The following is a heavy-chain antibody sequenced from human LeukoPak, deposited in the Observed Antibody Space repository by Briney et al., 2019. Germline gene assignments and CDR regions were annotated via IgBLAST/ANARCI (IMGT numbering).Heavy chain of an antibody. J-gene: IGHJ6*02. D-gene: IGHD3-16*02. CDR3: ATLSWIEDYYYTMDV. Sequence: GASVKVSCKASGYTFTSYYMHWVRQAPGQGLEWMGIINPSGGSTSYAQKFQGRVTMTRDTSTSTVYMELSSLRSEDTAVYYCATLSWIEDYYYTMDVWGQGTTVTVSS. V-gene: IGHV1-46*01. CDR1: GYTFTSYY. CDR2: INPSGGST.